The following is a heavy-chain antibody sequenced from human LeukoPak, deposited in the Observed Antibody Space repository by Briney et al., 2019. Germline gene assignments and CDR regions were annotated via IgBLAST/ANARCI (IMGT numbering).Heavy chain of an antibody. CDR1: GGTFSSYA. CDR3: ARALRGGYNYESY. J-gene: IGHJ4*02. V-gene: IGHV1-69*04. D-gene: IGHD5-24*01. CDR2: IIPILGIA. Sequence: ASVKVSCKASGGTFSSYAISWVRQAPGQGLEWMGRIIPILGIANYAQKFQGRVTITADKSTSTAYMELSSLRSEDTAVYYCARALRGGYNYESYWGQGTLVTVSS.